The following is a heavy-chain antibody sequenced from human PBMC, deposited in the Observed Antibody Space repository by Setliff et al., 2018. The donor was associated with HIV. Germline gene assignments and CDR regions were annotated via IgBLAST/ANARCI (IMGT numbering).Heavy chain of an antibody. J-gene: IGHJ4*02. CDR2: IIPIFGTT. CDR3: ARDDPIRKEVASGLDY. Sequence: SVKVSCKASGGTFSSYAITWVRQAPGQGLEWMGGIIPIFGTTNYAQEFQGRVTITADESTSTAYMRLTSLRSEDTAVYYCARDDPIRKEVASGLDYWGQGTLVTVSS. CDR1: GGTFSSYA. V-gene: IGHV1-69*13. D-gene: IGHD3-10*01.